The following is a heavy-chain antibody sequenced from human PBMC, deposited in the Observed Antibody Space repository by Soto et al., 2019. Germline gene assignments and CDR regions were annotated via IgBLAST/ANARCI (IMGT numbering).Heavy chain of an antibody. CDR1: GDSVSSNSAA. CDR3: ARAEVLWYPSRFDP. V-gene: IGHV6-1*01. J-gene: IGHJ5*02. D-gene: IGHD2-21*01. CDR2: TYYRSKWYN. Sequence: PSQTLSLTCAISGDSVSSNSAAWNWIRQSPSRGLEWLGRTYYRSKWYNDYAVSVKSRITINPDTSKNQFSLQLNSVTPEDAAVYYCARAEVLWYPSRFDPWGQGTLVTVSS.